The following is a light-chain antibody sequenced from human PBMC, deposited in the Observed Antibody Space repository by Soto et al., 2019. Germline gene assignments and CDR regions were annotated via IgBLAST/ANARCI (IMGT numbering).Light chain of an antibody. CDR2: DAS. CDR3: QQYKNMYT. V-gene: IGKV1-5*01. Sequence: DIQMTQSPSTLSASVGDRVTITCRASQSISGWLAWYQQRPGRAPKLLIFDASNLESGVPSRFSGSESGTEYTLAISSLQPDDSATYYCQQYKNMYTFGQGTKLEI. CDR1: QSISGW. J-gene: IGKJ2*01.